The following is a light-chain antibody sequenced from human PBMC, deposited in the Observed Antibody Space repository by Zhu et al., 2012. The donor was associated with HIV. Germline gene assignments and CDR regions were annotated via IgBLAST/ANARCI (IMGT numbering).Light chain of an antibody. Sequence: EIVLTQSPGTLSLSPGVRATLSCRASQSISSNFLAWYQQKPGQTPRLLIYGASSRATGIPDRFSGSGSGTDSTLTISRLEPEDFAVYYCQQYGSSPHTFGGGTKVDIK. V-gene: IGKV3-20*01. CDR1: QSISSNF. CDR3: QQYGSSPHT. CDR2: GAS. J-gene: IGKJ4*01.